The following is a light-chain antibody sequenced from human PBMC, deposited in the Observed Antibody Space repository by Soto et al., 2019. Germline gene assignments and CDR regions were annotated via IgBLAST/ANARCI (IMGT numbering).Light chain of an antibody. Sequence: EIVMTQSPATLSVSPGERATLSCRASQSVSSNLAWYQQKPGQAPRLLIYGASTRATGTPARFSGSGSGTEFTLTISSLQSEDFAVYYSQQYNNWPFTFGPGTKVDIK. CDR2: GAS. CDR3: QQYNNWPFT. CDR1: QSVSSN. J-gene: IGKJ3*01. V-gene: IGKV3-15*01.